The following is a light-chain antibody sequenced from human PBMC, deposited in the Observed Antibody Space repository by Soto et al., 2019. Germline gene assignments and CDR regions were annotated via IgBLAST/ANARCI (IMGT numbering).Light chain of an antibody. CDR3: QHYGNSPT. CDR1: QSVSSGY. J-gene: IGKJ1*01. Sequence: EIVLTQSPGTLSLSLGDGATLSCRASQSVSSGYLAWYQQKPGQAPRLLIYGASRRATGIPDRFSGSGSGTDFTLSISRLEPEDFAVYWCQHYGNSPTFGQGTKVQIK. V-gene: IGKV3-20*01. CDR2: GAS.